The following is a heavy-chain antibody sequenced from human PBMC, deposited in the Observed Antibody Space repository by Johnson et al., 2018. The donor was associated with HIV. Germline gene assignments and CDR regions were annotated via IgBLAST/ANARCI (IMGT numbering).Heavy chain of an antibody. D-gene: IGHD6-13*01. V-gene: IGHV3-15*01. CDR1: FSNAW. J-gene: IGHJ3*02. CDR3: TTDGGIAAAGDAFDI. Sequence: FSNAWMSWVRQAPGKGLEWVGRIKSKTDGGTTDYAAPVKGRFTISRDDSKNTLYLQMNSLKTEDTAVYYCTTDGGIAAAGDAFDIWGQGTMVTVSS. CDR2: IKSKTDGGTT.